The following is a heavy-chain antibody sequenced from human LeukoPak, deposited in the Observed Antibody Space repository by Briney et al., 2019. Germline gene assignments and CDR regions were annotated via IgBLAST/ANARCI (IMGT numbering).Heavy chain of an antibody. D-gene: IGHD6-19*01. Sequence: PSETLSLTCTVSGGSISNYCWSWMRQSPGEGLEWIGYVHYSGSTNYNPSLKSRVTVSVDMSQNQFSLKLNSVTAADTAVYFCARHSGFLTLYYSGLDVWGQGTTVTVSS. J-gene: IGHJ6*02. CDR1: GGSISNYC. V-gene: IGHV4-59*08. CDR2: VHYSGST. CDR3: ARHSGFLTLYYSGLDV.